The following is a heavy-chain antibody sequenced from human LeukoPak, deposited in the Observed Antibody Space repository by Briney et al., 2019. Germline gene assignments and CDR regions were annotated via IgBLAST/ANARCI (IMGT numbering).Heavy chain of an antibody. V-gene: IGHV3-64D*06. CDR3: VKSPPPWADSSSYQMDY. CDR1: GFTFSSYV. D-gene: IGHD6-13*01. Sequence: GGSLRLSCSASGFTFSSYVMQWVRQAPRQELEYVSAIRGNGGNTYYADSVKGRFTISRDNSKNTLYLQMSSLRPEDTAVYYCVKSPPPWADSSSYQMDYWGQGTLVTVSS. J-gene: IGHJ4*02. CDR2: IRGNGGNT.